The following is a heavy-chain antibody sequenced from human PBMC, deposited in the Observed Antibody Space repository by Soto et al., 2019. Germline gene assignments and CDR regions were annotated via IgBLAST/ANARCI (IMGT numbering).Heavy chain of an antibody. D-gene: IGHD2-21*01. J-gene: IGHJ4*02. V-gene: IGHV3-30*03. CDR1: GFTFSMYG. CDR3: ARDRRVIPDADMDY. CDR2: IYSDGSHQ. Sequence: QVQLVESGGGVVQPGSSLRLSCEASGFTFSMYGMHWVRQAPGKGLEWVGVIYSDGSHQYYGDSVKGRFTISRDNSNKMVYLPMTGLSLDDSALYYCARDRRVIPDADMDYWGQGVLVTVSS.